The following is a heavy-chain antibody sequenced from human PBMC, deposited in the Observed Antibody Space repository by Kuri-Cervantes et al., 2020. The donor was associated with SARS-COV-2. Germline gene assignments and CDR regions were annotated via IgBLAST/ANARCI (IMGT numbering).Heavy chain of an antibody. J-gene: IGHJ4*02. V-gene: IGHV3-48*02. Sequence: GGSLRLSCAASGFTFSSYSMNWVCQAPGKGLEWVSYISSSSSTIYYADSVKGRFTISRDNAKNSLYLQMNSLRDEDTAVYYCARGSEAGYYYFDYWGQGTLVTVSS. CDR3: ARGSEAGYYYFDY. D-gene: IGHD3-9*01. CDR2: ISSSSSTI. CDR1: GFTFSSYS.